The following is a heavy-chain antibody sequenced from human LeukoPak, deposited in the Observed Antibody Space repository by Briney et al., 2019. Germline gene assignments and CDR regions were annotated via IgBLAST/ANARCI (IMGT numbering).Heavy chain of an antibody. J-gene: IGHJ4*02. Sequence: TGGSLRLSCAASGFTFSSYGMHWVRQAPGKGLEWVAVISYDGSNKYYADSVKGRFTISRDNSENTLYLQMNGLTAEDTAVYYCAKRMSGSYYPEYWGQGTLVTVSS. V-gene: IGHV3-30*18. CDR1: GFTFSSYG. D-gene: IGHD1-26*01. CDR2: ISYDGSNK. CDR3: AKRMSGSYYPEY.